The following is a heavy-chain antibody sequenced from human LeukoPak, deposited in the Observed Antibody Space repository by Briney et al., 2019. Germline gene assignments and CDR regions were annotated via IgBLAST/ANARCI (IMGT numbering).Heavy chain of an antibody. CDR3: VKDQGSSSWVDFDY. D-gene: IGHD6-13*01. CDR2: INSNGGST. J-gene: IGHJ4*02. V-gene: IGHV3-64D*06. CDR1: GFTFSSSA. Sequence: GGSLRLSCSASGFTFSSSALHWVRQAPGKGLEYVSAINSNGGSTYYADSVKGRFTISRDNSKNTLYLQMSSLRAEDTAVYYCVKDQGSSSWVDFDYWGQGTLVTVSS.